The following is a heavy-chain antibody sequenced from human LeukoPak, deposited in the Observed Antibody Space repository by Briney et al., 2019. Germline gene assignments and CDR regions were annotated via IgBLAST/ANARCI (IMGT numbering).Heavy chain of an antibody. V-gene: IGHV4-59*12. D-gene: IGHD5-12*01. CDR3: ARLSGYGLHYYYYMDV. CDR2: IYYSGYT. CDR1: GGSISTYY. J-gene: IGHJ6*03. Sequence: SETLSLTCTVSGGSISTYYWSWFRQPPGKGLEWIGYIYYSGYTNYIPSLKSRVTISVDTSKNQFSLELSSVTAADTAVYYCARLSGYGLHYYYYMDVWGSGTTVTVSS.